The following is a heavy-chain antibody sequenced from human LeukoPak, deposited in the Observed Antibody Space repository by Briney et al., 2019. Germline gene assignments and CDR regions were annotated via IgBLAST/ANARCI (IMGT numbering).Heavy chain of an antibody. J-gene: IGHJ6*02. V-gene: IGHV4-31*03. CDR3: ARDFVPGYQLPWAYGMDV. CDR2: IYYSGSA. Sequence: PSETLSLTCTVSGGSTGSAGYYWSWIRQHPGKGLEWIGYIYYSGSAYYNPSLKSRVTISVDTSKNQFSLKLSSVTAADTAVYYCARDFVPGYQLPWAYGMDVWGQGTTVTVSS. CDR1: GGSTGSAGYY. D-gene: IGHD2-2*01.